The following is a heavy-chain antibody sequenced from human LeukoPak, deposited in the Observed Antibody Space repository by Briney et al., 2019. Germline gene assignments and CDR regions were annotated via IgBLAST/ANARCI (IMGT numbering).Heavy chain of an antibody. J-gene: IGHJ4*02. V-gene: IGHV4-59*01. CDR2: IYYSGST. Sequence: SETLSLTCAVSGASISSYYWSWIRQPPGKGLEWIGYIYYSGSTNYNPSLKGRVTISVDTSKNQFSLKLSSVTAADTAVYYCARRHDGEFDYWGQGTLVTVSS. CDR1: GASISSYY. CDR3: ARRHDGEFDY. D-gene: IGHD3-10*01.